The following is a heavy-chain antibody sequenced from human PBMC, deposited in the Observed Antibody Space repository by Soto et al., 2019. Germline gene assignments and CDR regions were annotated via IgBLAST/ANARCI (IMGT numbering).Heavy chain of an antibody. CDR1: GGSISSYY. J-gene: IGHJ4*02. Sequence: QVQLQESGPGLVKPSETLSLTCTVSGGSISSYYLSCIRQPAWKGLAWIGRIYTSGSTNYNPSLQSRVTMSVDTSQNQFSLKMSSVTAADTAVYYCAREGYYYDSSGYPYFDYWGQGTLVNAAS. D-gene: IGHD3-22*01. V-gene: IGHV4-4*07. CDR2: IYTSGST. CDR3: AREGYYYDSSGYPYFDY.